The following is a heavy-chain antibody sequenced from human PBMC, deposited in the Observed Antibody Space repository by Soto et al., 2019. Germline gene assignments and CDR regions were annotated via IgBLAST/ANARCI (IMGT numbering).Heavy chain of an antibody. J-gene: IGHJ4*02. CDR1: GGTFSSYA. CDR2: IIPIFGTA. CDR3: ARDLVGGSGSHPPGY. D-gene: IGHD3-10*01. V-gene: IGHV1-69*01. Sequence: QVQLVQSGAEVKKPGSSVKVSCKASGGTFSSYAISWVPQAPGQGLEWMGGIIPIFGTANYAQKFQGRVTITADESTSTAYMELSSLRSEDTAVYYCARDLVGGSGSHPPGYWGQGTLVTVSS.